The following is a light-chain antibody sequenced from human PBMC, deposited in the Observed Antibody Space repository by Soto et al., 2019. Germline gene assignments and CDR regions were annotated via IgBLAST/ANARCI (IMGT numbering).Light chain of an antibody. V-gene: IGKV3-11*01. CDR2: DAS. CDR3: QQRSNWPPYT. J-gene: IGKJ2*01. CDR1: QSVSSX. Sequence: EIVLTQSPATLSLSPGERATLSCRASQSVSSXLAWYQQKPGQAPRLLIYDASNRATGIPARFSGSGSGTXFTXTXXXLEPEDFAVYYCQQRSNWPPYTFGQGTKLEIK.